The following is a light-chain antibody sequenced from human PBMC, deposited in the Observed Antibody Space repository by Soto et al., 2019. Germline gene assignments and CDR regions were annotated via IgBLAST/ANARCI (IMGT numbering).Light chain of an antibody. Sequence: EIVMTQSPATLSVSPGERATLSCRASQSVNRNLAWYQQKPGQAPRVLIYGASSRTTGIPDRFSGSGSGTDFTLTISRLEPEDFAVYYCQQYHNSPLTFGQGTKVDI. J-gene: IGKJ1*01. CDR3: QQYHNSPLT. V-gene: IGKV3D-15*01. CDR1: QSVNRN. CDR2: GAS.